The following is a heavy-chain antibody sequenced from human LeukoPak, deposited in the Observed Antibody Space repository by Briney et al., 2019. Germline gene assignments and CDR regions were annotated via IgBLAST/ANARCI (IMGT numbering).Heavy chain of an antibody. CDR2: IHPGDSDT. D-gene: IGHD3-10*01. Sequence: GESLKISCKVEGYSFTRYWIGWVRQTPGKGLEWMGIIHPGDSDTKYSPSFQGQVTMSADKSIGTAYLQWSSLKASDTAIYCARSPQFYGSGKGMDVWGQGTTVTVSS. J-gene: IGHJ6*02. CDR3: ARSPQFYGSGKGMDV. CDR1: GYSFTRYW. V-gene: IGHV5-51*01.